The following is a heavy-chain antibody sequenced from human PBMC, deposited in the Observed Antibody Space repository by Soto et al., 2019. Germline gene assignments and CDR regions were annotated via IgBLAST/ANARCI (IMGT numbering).Heavy chain of an antibody. CDR2: IWYDGNNK. CDR3: ARGINSLFDY. CDR1: GFTFSNYG. Sequence: VGSLRLSCAASGFTFSNYGMHCVRQAPGKGLEWVAVIWYDGNNKYYADSVKGRFNISRDNSNNTLYVQMTSLRAEDTAVYYCARGINSLFDYWGQGTLVTVSS. V-gene: IGHV3-33*01. J-gene: IGHJ4*02. D-gene: IGHD2-21*01.